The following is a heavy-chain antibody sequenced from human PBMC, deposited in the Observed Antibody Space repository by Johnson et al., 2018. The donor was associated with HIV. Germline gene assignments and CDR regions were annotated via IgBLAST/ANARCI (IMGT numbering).Heavy chain of an antibody. CDR3: ARDGTSRGGAFDI. J-gene: IGHJ3*02. CDR2: IGTAGDT. V-gene: IGHV3-13*01. CDR1: GFSVSTYD. Sequence: VQLVESGGGVVQPGGSLRLSCAASGFSVSTYDMHWVRQATGKGLDWVSVIGTAGDTYYLGSVKGRFTISRENAKNSLYLQMNSLRAEDTAVYYCARDGTSRGGAFDIWGQGTMVTVSS. D-gene: IGHD6-13*01.